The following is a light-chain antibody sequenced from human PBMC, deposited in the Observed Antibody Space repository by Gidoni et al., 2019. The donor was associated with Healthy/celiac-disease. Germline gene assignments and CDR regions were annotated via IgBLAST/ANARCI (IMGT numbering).Light chain of an antibody. J-gene: IGKJ2*01. Sequence: DIQMTQSPSSLSASVGDRVTITCQASQDISNYLNWYQQKPGKAPKLLMYDASNLETGVPSRFSGSGSETDFTFTISSLQPEDIATYYCQQYDNLPYTFGQXTKLEIK. CDR1: QDISNY. CDR2: DAS. CDR3: QQYDNLPYT. V-gene: IGKV1-33*01.